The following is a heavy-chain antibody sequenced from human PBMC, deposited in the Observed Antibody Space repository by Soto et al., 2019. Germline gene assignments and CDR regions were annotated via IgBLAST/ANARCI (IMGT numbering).Heavy chain of an antibody. CDR2: IYYSGST. Sequence: SETLSLTCTVSGGSTSSSDYYWSWIRQPPGKGLEWIGYIYYSGSTYYNPSLKSRVIISVDTSKNQFSLKLSSVTAADTAVYYCARAKGLMQRGLGQWLVFDAFDIWGQGTMVTVSS. D-gene: IGHD6-19*01. CDR3: ARAKGLMQRGLGQWLVFDAFDI. V-gene: IGHV4-30-4*01. CDR1: GGSTSSSDYY. J-gene: IGHJ3*02.